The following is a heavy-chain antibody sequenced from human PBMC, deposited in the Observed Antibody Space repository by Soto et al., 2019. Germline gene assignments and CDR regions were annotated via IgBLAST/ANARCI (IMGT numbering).Heavy chain of an antibody. Sequence: ASLRLSCAASGFSFSDYAMSWVRQAPGKGLEWVSVISESGGSTHYADSVRGRFTVSRDNSKNSLSLRMNSLRDEDTAVYFCAKRSPYSSGWYSPIFDYWGQGA. V-gene: IGHV3-23*01. D-gene: IGHD6-13*01. CDR3: AKRSPYSSGWYSPIFDY. J-gene: IGHJ4*02. CDR1: GFSFSDYA. CDR2: ISESGGST.